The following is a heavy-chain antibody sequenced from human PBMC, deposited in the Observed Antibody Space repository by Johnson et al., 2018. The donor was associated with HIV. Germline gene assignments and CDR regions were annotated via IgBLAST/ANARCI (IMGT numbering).Heavy chain of an antibody. CDR2: IKQDGSEK. CDR1: GFTFSSYW. D-gene: IGHD2-8*01. V-gene: IGHV3-7*01. J-gene: IGHJ3*02. CDR3: ARDQNSVLMVYAAPGAFDI. Sequence: EVQLVESGGGLVQPGGSLRLSCAASGFTFSSYWMSWVRQAPGKGLEWVANIKQDGSEKYYADSVKGRFTISRDNSKNTLYLQMNSLRAEDTTVYYCARDQNSVLMVYAAPGAFDIWGQGTMVTVSS.